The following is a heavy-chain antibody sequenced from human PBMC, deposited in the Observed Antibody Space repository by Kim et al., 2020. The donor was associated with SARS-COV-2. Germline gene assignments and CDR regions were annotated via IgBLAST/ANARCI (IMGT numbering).Heavy chain of an antibody. J-gene: IGHJ6*02. Sequence: SETLSLTCTVSGGFVSSGSYYWSWIRQPPGKGLEWIGYIYYSGSTNYNPSLKSRVTISVDTSKNQFSLKLSSVTAADTAVYYCARGTISYYGMDVWGQGTTVTVSS. CDR2: IYYSGST. D-gene: IGHD1-1*01. CDR1: GGFVSSGSYY. CDR3: ARGTISYYGMDV. V-gene: IGHV4-61*01.